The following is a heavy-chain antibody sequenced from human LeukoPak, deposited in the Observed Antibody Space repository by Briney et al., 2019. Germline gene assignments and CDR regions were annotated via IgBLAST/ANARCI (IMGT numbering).Heavy chain of an antibody. CDR2: IKQDGSEK. CDR1: GFTFSRSW. Sequence: GGSLRLSCAASGFTFSRSWMSWVRQAPGKGLEWVANIKQDGSEKYYVDSVKGRFTISRDNAKNSLYLQMNSPRAEETAVYYCARQAQWLVNAYDYWGQGTLVTVSS. V-gene: IGHV3-7*01. D-gene: IGHD6-19*01. CDR3: ARQAQWLVNAYDY. J-gene: IGHJ4*02.